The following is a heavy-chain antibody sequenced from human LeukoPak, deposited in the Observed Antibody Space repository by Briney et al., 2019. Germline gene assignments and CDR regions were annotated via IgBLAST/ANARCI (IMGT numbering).Heavy chain of an antibody. V-gene: IGHV3-74*01. CDR1: GFTFSSYW. CDR2: INSDGSGT. Sequence: QTGGSLRLSCAASGFTFSSYWMHWVRQAPGKGLVWVSRINSDGSGTSYADSVKGRFTISRDNAKNTLYLQMNSLRAEDTAVHYCTRGYGSSLGGYWGQGTLVTVSS. J-gene: IGHJ4*02. CDR3: TRGYGSSLGGY. D-gene: IGHD3-16*01.